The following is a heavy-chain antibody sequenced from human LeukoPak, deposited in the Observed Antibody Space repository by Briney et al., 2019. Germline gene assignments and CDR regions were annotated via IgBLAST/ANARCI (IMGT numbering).Heavy chain of an antibody. CDR3: ARSGVAALRN. J-gene: IGHJ4*02. V-gene: IGHV4-34*01. CDR1: GGSFSGYY. Sequence: PSETLSLTCAVYGGSFSGYYWSWIRQPPGKGLEWIGEINHSGSTNYNPSLKSRVTISVDTSKNQFSLKLSSVTAADTAVYYCARSGVAALRNWGQGTLVTVSS. CDR2: INHSGST. D-gene: IGHD2-15*01.